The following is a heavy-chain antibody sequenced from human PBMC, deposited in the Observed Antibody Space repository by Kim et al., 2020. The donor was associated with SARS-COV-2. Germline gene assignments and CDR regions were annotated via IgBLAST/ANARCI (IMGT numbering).Heavy chain of an antibody. D-gene: IGHD3-10*01. J-gene: IGHJ5*02. CDR2: INGGNGNT. CDR3: AREGSGSYNWLHP. Sequence: ASVKVSCKASGYTFDTYALYWVRQAPGQRLEWMGWINGGNGNTRYSQTFQGRVTITRDTSATTAYMELSSLTSKDTAVYFCAREGSGSYNWLHPWGQGTLVTVST. CDR1: GYTFDTYA. V-gene: IGHV1-3*01.